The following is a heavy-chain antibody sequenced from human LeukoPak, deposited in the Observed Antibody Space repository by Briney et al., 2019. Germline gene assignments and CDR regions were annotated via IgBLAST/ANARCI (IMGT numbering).Heavy chain of an antibody. D-gene: IGHD3-16*01. CDR1: GFTFSSYG. V-gene: IGHV3-30*03. CDR2: ISYDGSNK. J-gene: IGHJ3*02. CDR3: ARDRLRGSAFDI. Sequence: PGGSLRLSCAASGFTFSSYGMHWVRQAPGKGLEWVAVISYDGSNKYYADSVKGRFTISRDNSKNTLYLQMNSLRAEDTAVYYCARDRLRGSAFDIWGQGTMVTVSS.